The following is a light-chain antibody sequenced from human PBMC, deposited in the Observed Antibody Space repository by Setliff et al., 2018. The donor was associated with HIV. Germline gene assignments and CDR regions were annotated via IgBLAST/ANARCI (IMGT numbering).Light chain of an antibody. Sequence: QSVLTQPASVSGSPGQSITISCTGSRTDIGNYESVSWYQQHPGEVPKLIIYNVSKRPSGVSNRFSGSKSGNTASLTISGLQAEDEADYYCSSFGSSNTHVFGTGTKVTVL. CDR1: RTDIGNYES. V-gene: IGLV2-14*03. CDR2: NVS. J-gene: IGLJ1*01. CDR3: SSFGSSNTHV.